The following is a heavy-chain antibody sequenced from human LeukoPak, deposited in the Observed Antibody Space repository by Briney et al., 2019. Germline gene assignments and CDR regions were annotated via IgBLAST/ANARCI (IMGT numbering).Heavy chain of an antibody. CDR2: IKSKADGGTT. CDR1: GFSFSNAW. CDR3: TGGSYAIFDQ. Sequence: GGSLRLSCAASGFSFSNAWMTWVGQPPGKGLNWVGHIKSKADGGTTDYAAPVKGRFTISRHDSQNTLFLQMNSLKTEDTAVYYCTGGSYAIFDQWGQGTLVTVSS. D-gene: IGHD3-3*01. V-gene: IGHV3-15*01. J-gene: IGHJ4*02.